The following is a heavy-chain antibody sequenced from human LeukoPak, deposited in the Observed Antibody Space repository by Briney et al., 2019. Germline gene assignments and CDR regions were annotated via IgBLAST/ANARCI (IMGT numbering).Heavy chain of an antibody. Sequence: PSETLSLTWISSGGSISGYYWSWRRQPPRKGLEWVGFMYYSGSTKYNPSLKSRVTISVDTSKNQFSLKLSSVTAADTAVYYCARGYYYGSGTSAFDIWGQGTMVTVSS. J-gene: IGHJ3*02. CDR1: GGSISGYY. D-gene: IGHD3-10*01. CDR3: ARGYYYGSGTSAFDI. V-gene: IGHV4-59*01. CDR2: MYYSGST.